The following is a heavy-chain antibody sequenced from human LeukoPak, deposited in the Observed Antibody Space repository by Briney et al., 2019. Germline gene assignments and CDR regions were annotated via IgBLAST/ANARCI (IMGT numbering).Heavy chain of an antibody. CDR3: GKEVDGSRECDY. V-gene: IGHV3-74*01. Sequence: PGGSLRLSCAASGFTFSYFWMHWFRQTPGKGLVWVSCTNTDGSYSSYADSVKGRFTISRDNVRNTLYLQMSSLRAEDSAVYYCGKEVDGSRECDYWGQGISVSVSS. CDR1: GFTFSYFW. D-gene: IGHD3-10*01. J-gene: IGHJ4*02. CDR2: TNTDGSYS.